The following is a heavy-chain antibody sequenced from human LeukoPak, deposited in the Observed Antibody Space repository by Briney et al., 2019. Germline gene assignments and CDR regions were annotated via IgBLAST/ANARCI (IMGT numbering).Heavy chain of an antibody. CDR2: IQDNGNEK. CDR1: GVTFSSFW. Sequence: GGSLRLSCAASGVTFSSFWMKWVRQAPGKGLEWVANIQDNGNEKNYVDSVKSRFTISRDNAKNSLYLQMNSLRAEDTAVYYCARTFYGGNSRTDYWGQGTLVTVSS. V-gene: IGHV3-7*05. J-gene: IGHJ4*02. D-gene: IGHD4-23*01. CDR3: ARTFYGGNSRTDY.